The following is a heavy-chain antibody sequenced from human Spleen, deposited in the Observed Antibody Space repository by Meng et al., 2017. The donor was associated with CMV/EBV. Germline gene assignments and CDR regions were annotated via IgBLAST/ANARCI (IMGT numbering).Heavy chain of an antibody. CDR1: GFTFSNSA. CDR3: AGPYCGGDCYSGY. D-gene: IGHD2-21*01. V-gene: IGHV3-73*01. Sequence: SGFTFSNSALHWVRQTSGKGLEWIGRIRSEPNKYAAMYAASVKGRFTLSRDDSKNTLYLQMNSLRAEDTAIYYCAGPYCGGDCYSGYWGQGTLVTVSS. J-gene: IGHJ4*02. CDR2: IRSEPNKYAA.